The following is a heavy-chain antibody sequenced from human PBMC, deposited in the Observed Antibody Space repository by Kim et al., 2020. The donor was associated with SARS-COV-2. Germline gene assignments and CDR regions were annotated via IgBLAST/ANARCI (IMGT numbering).Heavy chain of an antibody. V-gene: IGHV4-59*08. CDR1: GGSISSYY. D-gene: IGHD3-22*01. CDR3: ARLGVDYYDSSGYYFDY. J-gene: IGHJ4*02. Sequence: SETLSLTCTVSGGSISSYYWSWIRQPPGKGLEWIGYIYYSGSTNYNPSLKSRVTISVDTSKNQFSLKLSSVTAADTAVYYCARLGVDYYDSSGYYFDYWGQGTLVTVSS. CDR2: IYYSGST.